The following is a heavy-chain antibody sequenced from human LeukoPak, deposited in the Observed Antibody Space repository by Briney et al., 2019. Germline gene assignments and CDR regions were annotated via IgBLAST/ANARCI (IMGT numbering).Heavy chain of an antibody. CDR2: IYYSGST. CDR1: GGSISSSSYY. Sequence: SEALSLTCTVSGGSISSSSYYWGWLRQPPGKGLEWIGSIYYSGSTYYTPSLKSRVTISIDTSKNQFYLKLSSVTAADTAVYYCARAWDYGASGYYFDYWGQGILVTVSS. CDR3: ARAWDYGASGYYFDY. J-gene: IGHJ4*02. V-gene: IGHV4-39*07. D-gene: IGHD4-17*01.